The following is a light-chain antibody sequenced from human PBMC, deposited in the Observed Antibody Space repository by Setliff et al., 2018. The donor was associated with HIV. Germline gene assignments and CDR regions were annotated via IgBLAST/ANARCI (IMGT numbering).Light chain of an antibody. CDR2: EVS. CDR3: SSYTSGSTLVV. Sequence: SALTQPASVSGSPGQSITISCTGTSSDVGDYNYVSWYQQHPGKAPKLMIYEVSNRPSGVSNRFSGSKSGNTASLTISGLQAEDEADYYCSSYTSGSTLVVFGTGTKVTVL. CDR1: SSDVGDYNY. V-gene: IGLV2-14*01. J-gene: IGLJ1*01.